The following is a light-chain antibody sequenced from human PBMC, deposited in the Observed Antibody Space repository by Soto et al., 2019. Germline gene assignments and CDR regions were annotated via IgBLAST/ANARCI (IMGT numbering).Light chain of an antibody. CDR3: QQYAYSPCT. J-gene: IGKJ3*01. CDR2: GRS. V-gene: IGKV3-20*01. CDR1: QSLSNSQ. Sequence: ENGLTQSPGTLSLSPGERAILSCRASQSLSNSQLAWYQQKPGQAPRLLFSGRSSWATGIPARFSGSGSGTDFTLTISRLEPEDFAAYYCQQYAYSPCTFGHGTKVDFK.